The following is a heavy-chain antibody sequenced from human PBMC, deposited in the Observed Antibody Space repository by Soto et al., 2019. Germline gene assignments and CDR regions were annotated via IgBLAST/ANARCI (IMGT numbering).Heavy chain of an antibody. CDR3: TREGAYTSPPYYYFYAMDV. Sequence: SLRLSCKGSGFTFRDYAISWVRQAPGKGLKWVGFMRAKAFGGTTEYATFVKGRFTISRDDSKSVAYLQMNSLETEDTAVYYCTREGAYTSPPYYYFYAMDVWGQGTRVTVSS. J-gene: IGHJ6*01. CDR1: GFTFRDYA. V-gene: IGHV3-49*04. D-gene: IGHD2-2*01. CDR2: MRAKAFGGTT.